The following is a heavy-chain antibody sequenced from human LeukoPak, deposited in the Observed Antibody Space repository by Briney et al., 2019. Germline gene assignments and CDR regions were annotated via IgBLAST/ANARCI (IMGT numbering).Heavy chain of an antibody. J-gene: IGHJ3*02. CDR3: ARDRNSGYEIDAFDI. D-gene: IGHD3-22*01. V-gene: IGHV1-69*06. Sequence: ASVKVSCKASGGTFSSYAISWVRQAPGQGLEWMGGIIPIFGTANYAQKFQGRVTITADKSTSTAYMELSSLRSEDTAVYYCARDRNSGYEIDAFDIWGQGTMVTVSS. CDR2: IIPIFGTA. CDR1: GGTFSSYA.